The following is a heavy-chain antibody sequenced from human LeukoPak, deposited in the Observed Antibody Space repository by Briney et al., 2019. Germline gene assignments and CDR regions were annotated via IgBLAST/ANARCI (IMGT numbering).Heavy chain of an antibody. CDR1: GGSVTRGAYS. CDR3: ARVRGNFDAFDI. V-gene: IGHV4-61*10. CDR2: IYYSGST. J-gene: IGHJ3*02. D-gene: IGHD1-7*01. Sequence: SETLSLTCTVSGGSVTRGAYSWTWIRQPVGKGLEWIGSIYYSGSTYYNPSLKSRVTISVDTSKNQFSLKLSSVTAADTAVYYCARVRGNFDAFDIWGQGTMVTVSS.